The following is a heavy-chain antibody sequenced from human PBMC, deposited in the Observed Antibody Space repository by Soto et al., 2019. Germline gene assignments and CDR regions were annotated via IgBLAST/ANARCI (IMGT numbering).Heavy chain of an antibody. CDR1: GYTFTSYG. J-gene: IGHJ5*02. V-gene: IGHV1-18*01. D-gene: IGHD6-19*01. CDR3: AREVVRVAGTRWFDP. Sequence: QVQLVQSGAEVKKPGASVKGSCKASGYTFTSYGISWVRQAPGQGGEWMGWIRAYNGNTNYAQKLQGRVTMTTATSTSPAYMELRSLCSDDTAVYYCAREVVRVAGTRWFDPWGQGPMVTVSS. CDR2: IRAYNGNT.